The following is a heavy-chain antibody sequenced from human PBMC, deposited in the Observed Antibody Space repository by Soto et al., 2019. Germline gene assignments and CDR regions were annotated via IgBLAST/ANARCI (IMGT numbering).Heavy chain of an antibody. D-gene: IGHD2-2*01. J-gene: IGHJ4*02. Sequence: GSLRLSCAASGFTFSSYAMSWVRQAPGKGLEWVSGIIGSGGSTFNADSVKGRFTISRDNSKNTLFLQMNSLKTEDTAVYYCTSEVGHHNYWGQGTIVLVSS. CDR1: GFTFSSYA. CDR3: TSEVGHHNY. V-gene: IGHV3-23*01. CDR2: IIGSGGST.